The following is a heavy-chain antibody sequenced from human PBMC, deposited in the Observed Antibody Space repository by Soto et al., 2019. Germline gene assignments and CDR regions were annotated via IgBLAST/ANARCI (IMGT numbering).Heavy chain of an antibody. D-gene: IGHD2-21*02. CDR2: IIPIFGTA. V-gene: IGHV1-69*13. Sequence: SVKVSCKASGGTFSSYAISWVRQAPGQGLEWMGGIIPIFGTANYAQKFQGRVTITADESTSTAYMELSSLRSEDTAVYYCARDPRGAYCGGDCYSYWFDPWGQGTLVTVSS. J-gene: IGHJ5*02. CDR1: GGTFSSYA. CDR3: ARDPRGAYCGGDCYSYWFDP.